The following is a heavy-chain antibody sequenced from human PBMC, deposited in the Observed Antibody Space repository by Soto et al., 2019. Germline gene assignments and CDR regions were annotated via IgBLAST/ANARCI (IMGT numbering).Heavy chain of an antibody. V-gene: IGHV1-8*01. Sequence: ASVKVSCKASGYTFTSYDINWVRQATGQGLEWMGWMNPNSGNTGYAQKFQGRVTMTRNTSISTDYMELSSLRSEATAVYYCARYYYDSSGYWAYYYYGMDVWGQGTTVTVSS. CDR1: GYTFTSYD. CDR2: MNPNSGNT. CDR3: ARYYYDSSGYWAYYYYGMDV. D-gene: IGHD3-22*01. J-gene: IGHJ6*02.